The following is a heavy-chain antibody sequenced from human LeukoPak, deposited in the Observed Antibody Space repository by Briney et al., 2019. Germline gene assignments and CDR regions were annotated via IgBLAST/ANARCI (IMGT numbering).Heavy chain of an antibody. CDR2: VSGSGGTV. J-gene: IGHJ4*02. Sequence: GGSLRLSCAASGFTFGDHIMNWVRQLPGKRLEWVAYVSGSGGTVYYADSVKGRFTVSRDNGKSSLYLQMNSLRVEDTALYYCVRQFASWGQGTLVTVSS. CDR3: VRQFAS. CDR1: GFTFGDHI. V-gene: IGHV3-48*01.